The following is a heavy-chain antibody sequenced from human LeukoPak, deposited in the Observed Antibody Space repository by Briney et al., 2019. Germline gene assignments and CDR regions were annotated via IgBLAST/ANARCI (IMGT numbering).Heavy chain of an antibody. CDR3: ARDQGPCYYDSSGYYDY. Sequence: SVKVSCKASGGTFSSYAISWVRQAPGQGLEWMGRIIPIFGTANYAQKFQGRVTITTDESTSTAYMELSSLRPEDTAVYYCARDQGPCYYDSSGYYDYWGQGTLVTVSS. V-gene: IGHV1-69*05. J-gene: IGHJ4*02. CDR2: IIPIFGTA. CDR1: GGTFSSYA. D-gene: IGHD3-22*01.